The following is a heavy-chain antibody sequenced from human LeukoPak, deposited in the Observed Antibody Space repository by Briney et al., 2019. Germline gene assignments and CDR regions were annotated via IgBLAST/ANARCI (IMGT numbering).Heavy chain of an antibody. D-gene: IGHD4-17*01. J-gene: IGHJ4*02. V-gene: IGHV1-2*02. CDR2: INPNSGGT. CDR3: ATHYGDYRPHDY. CDR1: GYTFTGYY. Sequence: ASVKVSCKASGYTFTGYYMHWVRQAPGQGLEWMGWINPNSGGTNYAQKFQGRVTMTRDTSISTAYMELSRLRSDDTAVYYCATHYGDYRPHDYWGQGTLVTVSS.